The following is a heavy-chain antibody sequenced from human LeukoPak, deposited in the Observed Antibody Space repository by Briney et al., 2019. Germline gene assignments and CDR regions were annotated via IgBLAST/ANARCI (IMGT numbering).Heavy chain of an antibody. CDR3: AADVWAEGSYYYFDY. V-gene: IGHV1-58*01. CDR1: GFTFTSSA. Sequence: SVKVSCKASGFTFTSSAVQWVRQARGQRLEWIGWIVVGSGNTNYAQKFQERVTITRDMSTSTAYMELSSLRSEDTAVYYCAADVWAEGSYYYFDYWGQGTLVTASS. D-gene: IGHD3-10*01. J-gene: IGHJ4*02. CDR2: IVVGSGNT.